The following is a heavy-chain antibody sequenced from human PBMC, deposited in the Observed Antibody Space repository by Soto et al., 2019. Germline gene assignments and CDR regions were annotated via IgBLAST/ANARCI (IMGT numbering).Heavy chain of an antibody. CDR3: ARASSVYGSDPGY. CDR1: GYIFTGYY. Sequence: GASVKVSCKGFGYIFTGYYMHWVRQAPGQGLEWMGIINPSGGSTSYAQKFQGRVTMTRDTSTSTVYMELSSLRSEDTAVYYCARASSVYGSDPGYWGQGTLVTVSS. J-gene: IGHJ4*02. D-gene: IGHD3-10*01. CDR2: INPSGGST. V-gene: IGHV1-46*01.